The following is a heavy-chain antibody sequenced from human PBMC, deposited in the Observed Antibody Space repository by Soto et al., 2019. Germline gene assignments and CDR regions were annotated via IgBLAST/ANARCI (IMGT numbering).Heavy chain of an antibody. CDR1: GFSFSDAM. CDR3: VYSGI. D-gene: IGHD3-10*02. J-gene: IGHJ4*02. V-gene: IGHV3-15*01. CDR2: IRSKTDGGAA. Sequence: EVLLVESGGGLVKPGGSLRLTCAASGFSFSDAMLTWVRQAPGMGLDWIGHIRSKTDGGAAYYAAPVKGRFTISRDDSQNTLFLPMNSLKTDDTAVYSCVYSGIWGQGSLVTVSS.